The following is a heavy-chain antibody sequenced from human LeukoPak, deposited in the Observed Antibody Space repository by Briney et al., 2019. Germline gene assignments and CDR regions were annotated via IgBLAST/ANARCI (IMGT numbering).Heavy chain of an antibody. CDR1: GFTFSSYG. V-gene: IGHV3-33*01. Sequence: GGSLRLSCAASGFTFSSYGMHWVRQAPGKGLEWAALIWYDGTNKYYADSVKGRFTISRDNSKNTMYLQMNSLRVEDTAVYFCARGDRFCSGGSCYPLDYWGQGTLVTVSS. J-gene: IGHJ4*02. CDR2: IWYDGTNK. CDR3: ARGDRFCSGGSCYPLDY. D-gene: IGHD2-15*01.